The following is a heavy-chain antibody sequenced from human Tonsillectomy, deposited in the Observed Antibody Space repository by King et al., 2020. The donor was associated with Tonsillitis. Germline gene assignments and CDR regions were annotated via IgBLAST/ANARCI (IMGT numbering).Heavy chain of an antibody. Sequence: VQLVESGGGLVQPGGSLRLSFAASGFTFSSYAMSWVRQAPGKGLEWVSAISGSGGRSYYAASWKGRFSISRDNSTNTLYLQMNSLCAEDTAVYYCAKDWGSKGVVITHDAFDIWGQGTMVTVSS. V-gene: IGHV3-23*04. J-gene: IGHJ3*02. D-gene: IGHD3-22*01. CDR2: ISGSGGRS. CDR1: GFTFSSYA. CDR3: AKDWGSKGVVITHDAFDI.